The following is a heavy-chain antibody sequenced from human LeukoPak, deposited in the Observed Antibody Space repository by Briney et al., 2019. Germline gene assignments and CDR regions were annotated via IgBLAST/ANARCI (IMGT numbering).Heavy chain of an antibody. J-gene: IGHJ4*02. CDR3: AESAVPGTGVDY. CDR2: IYTSGST. Sequence: SETLSLTCTVSGGSISSYYWSWVRQPAGKGLEWIVRIYTSGSTNYNPSFKRRVTMSVDTFKNQFTWKRSAVTAADTAVYYWAESAVPGTGVDYWGQGNLVTVSS. D-gene: IGHD6-19*01. CDR1: GGSISSYY. V-gene: IGHV4-4*07.